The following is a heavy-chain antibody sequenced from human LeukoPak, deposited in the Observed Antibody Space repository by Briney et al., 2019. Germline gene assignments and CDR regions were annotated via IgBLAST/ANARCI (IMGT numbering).Heavy chain of an antibody. CDR3: ARGWDGESADY. J-gene: IGHJ4*02. CDR1: GGSISSYY. D-gene: IGHD3-10*01. Sequence: SETLSLTCTVSGGSISSYYWSWIRQPPGKGPEWIGYIYYSGSTNYNPSLKSRVTISVDTSKNQFSLKLSSVTAADTAVYYCARGWDGESADYWGQGTLVTVSS. CDR2: IYYSGST. V-gene: IGHV4-59*01.